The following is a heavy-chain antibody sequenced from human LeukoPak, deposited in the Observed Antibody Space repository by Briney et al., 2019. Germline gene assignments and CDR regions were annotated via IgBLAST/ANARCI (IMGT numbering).Heavy chain of an antibody. CDR2: INTDGSST. J-gene: IGHJ4*02. D-gene: IGHD4-23*01. Sequence: GGSLRLSCAASGFTFSSYWMHWVRQAPGKGLVWVSRINTDGSSTNYADSVKGRFTISRDNSKNTLYLQMNTLRAEDTAVYYCANFYGGNLKSYFDYWGQGTLVTVSS. CDR1: GFTFSSYW. CDR3: ANFYGGNLKSYFDY. V-gene: IGHV3-74*01.